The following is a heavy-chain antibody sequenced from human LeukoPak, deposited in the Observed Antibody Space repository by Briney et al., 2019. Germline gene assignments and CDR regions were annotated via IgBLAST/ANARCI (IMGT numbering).Heavy chain of an antibody. CDR1: GFTFSSYA. V-gene: IGHV3-23*01. CDR2: ISGRGGSR. CDR3: AKEPTVAGFYPYFDY. J-gene: IGHJ4*02. D-gene: IGHD6-19*01. Sequence: GGSLRLSCAASGFTFSSYAMSWVRQARGKGGEGVSAISGRGGSRYYADSVKGRFTISRDNSKNTLYLQMNSLRAEDTAVYYCAKEPTVAGFYPYFDYWGQGTLVTVSS.